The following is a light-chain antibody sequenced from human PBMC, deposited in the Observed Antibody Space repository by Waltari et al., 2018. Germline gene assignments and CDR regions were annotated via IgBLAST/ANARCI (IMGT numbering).Light chain of an antibody. V-gene: IGLV1-51*01. CDR3: GTWDNRLSAVV. J-gene: IGLJ2*01. Sequence: QSVLTHPPPVSAAPGQAITIYCSGRNSNIWGNSVSLYTQFPGAAPKLLIYDNFQRPSDTPDRFSGSKSGTSAALGITGLQTGDEADYFCGTWDNRLSAVVFGGGTKLTVL. CDR2: DNF. CDR1: NSNIWGNS.